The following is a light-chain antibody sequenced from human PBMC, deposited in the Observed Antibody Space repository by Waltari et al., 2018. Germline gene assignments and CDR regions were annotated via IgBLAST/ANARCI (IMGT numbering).Light chain of an antibody. CDR1: QSVLYSSNNKNY. J-gene: IGKJ1*01. Sequence: DIVMTQSPDSLAVSLGERATINCKSHQSVLYSSNNKNYVAWYQQKAGQPPKLLIYWASTRQSGVPDRFSGSGSGTDFTLTISSLQAEDVAVYHCQQYYTNPRTFGQGTKVEIK. CDR2: WAS. CDR3: QQYYTNPRT. V-gene: IGKV4-1*01.